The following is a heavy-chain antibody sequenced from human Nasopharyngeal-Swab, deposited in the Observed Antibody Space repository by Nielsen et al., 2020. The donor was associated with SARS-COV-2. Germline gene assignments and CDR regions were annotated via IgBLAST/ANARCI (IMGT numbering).Heavy chain of an antibody. V-gene: IGHV3-11*01. CDR1: GFTFSDYY. J-gene: IGHJ6*02. CDR2: ISSSGSTI. Sequence: GESLKISCAASGFTFSDYYMSWIRQAPGKGLEWVSYISSSGSTIYYADSVKGRFTISRDNAKNSLYLQMNSLRAEDTAVYYCARDPTSVAGTGDYYYGMDVWGQGTTVTVSS. D-gene: IGHD6-19*01. CDR3: ARDPTSVAGTGDYYYGMDV.